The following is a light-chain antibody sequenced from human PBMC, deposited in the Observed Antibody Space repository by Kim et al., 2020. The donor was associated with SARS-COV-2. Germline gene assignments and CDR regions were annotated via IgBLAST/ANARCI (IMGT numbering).Light chain of an antibody. CDR1: QSNLGNNS. CDR2: SNN. V-gene: IGLV1-44*01. CDR3: SAWDDSLNGPV. J-gene: IGLJ2*01. Sequence: GQGVNTSLSGRQSNLGNNSVNWDQQPPGTAPKLLIYSNNQRPSGVPDRFSGSKSGTSASLAISGLQSEDEGDYYCSAWDDSLNGPVFGGGTQLTVL.